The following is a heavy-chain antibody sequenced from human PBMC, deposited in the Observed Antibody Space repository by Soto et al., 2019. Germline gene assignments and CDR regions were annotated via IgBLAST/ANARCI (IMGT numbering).Heavy chain of an antibody. D-gene: IGHD3-3*01. Sequence: SETLSLTCAVYGGSFSGYYWSWIRQPPGKGLEWIGEINHSGSTNYNPSLKSRVTISVDTSKNQFSLKLSSVTAADTAVYYCAGSKRRFLEWLLYAHFDYWGQGTLVTVSS. CDR1: GGSFSGYY. CDR3: AGSKRRFLEWLLYAHFDY. J-gene: IGHJ4*02. CDR2: INHSGST. V-gene: IGHV4-34*01.